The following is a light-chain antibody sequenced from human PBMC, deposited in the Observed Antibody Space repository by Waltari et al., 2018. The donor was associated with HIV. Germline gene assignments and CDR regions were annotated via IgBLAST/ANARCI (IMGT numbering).Light chain of an antibody. CDR1: QNIDTW. Sequence: DIQMTQSPSTLSASVGDRVTITCRASQNIDTWLAWYQQKSGTAPKLLLYKASSLESGVPSRFSGSVSGTEFTLTISSLQPDDFATYYCQQYKISSPWTFGQGTKVDI. CDR3: QQYKISSPWT. CDR2: KAS. J-gene: IGKJ1*01. V-gene: IGKV1-5*03.